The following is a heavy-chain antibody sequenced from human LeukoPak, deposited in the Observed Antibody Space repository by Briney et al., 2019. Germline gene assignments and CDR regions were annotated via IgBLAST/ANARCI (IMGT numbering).Heavy chain of an antibody. D-gene: IGHD2-8*01. CDR2: ISWNSGNI. CDR3: AKDRLVWEGD. CDR1: GFTFYDYA. V-gene: IGHV3-9*01. J-gene: IGHJ4*02. Sequence: GGSLRLSCADSGFTFYDYAMHWVRQVPGKGLEWVSAISWNSGNIGYADSVKGRFTISRDNAKNSLYLQMNSLRAEDTAVYYCAKDRLVWEGDWGQGTLVTVSS.